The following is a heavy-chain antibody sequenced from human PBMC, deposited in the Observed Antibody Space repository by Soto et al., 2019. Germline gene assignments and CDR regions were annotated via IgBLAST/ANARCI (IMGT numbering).Heavy chain of an antibody. CDR2: IIPIFGTA. D-gene: IGHD3-10*01. CDR3: ASSAPAAASLRAFYYNY. J-gene: IGHJ4*02. V-gene: IGHV1-69*13. CDR1: GGTFSSYA. Sequence: SVKVSCKASGGTFSSYAISWVRQAPGQGLEWMGGIIPIFGTANYAQKFQGRVTITADESTSTAYMELSSLRSEDTAVYYCASSAPAAASLRAFYYNYWGQGTLVTVPQ.